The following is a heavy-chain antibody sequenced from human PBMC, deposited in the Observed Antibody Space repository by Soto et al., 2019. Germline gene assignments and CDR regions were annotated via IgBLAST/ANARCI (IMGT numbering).Heavy chain of an antibody. J-gene: IGHJ3*02. D-gene: IGHD2-2*01. CDR2: INPNSGGT. Sequence: ASVKVSLQASGYTFTGLHIDWVRQAPGQRPEGVGWINPNSGGTNYAQKFQGWVTMTRVTSISTAYMELSRLRSDDTAVYYCARNRRYCSSTSCPKPRDAFDIWGQGTMVTVSS. V-gene: IGHV1-2*04. CDR3: ARNRRYCSSTSCPKPRDAFDI. CDR1: GYTFTGLH.